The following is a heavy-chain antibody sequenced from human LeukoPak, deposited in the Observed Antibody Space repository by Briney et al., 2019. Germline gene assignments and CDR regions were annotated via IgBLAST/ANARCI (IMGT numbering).Heavy chain of an antibody. V-gene: IGHV3-33*08. CDR1: EFTFSSYG. D-gene: IGHD3-9*01. J-gene: IGHJ4*02. CDR3: AREALDWSNNLDY. Sequence: GGSLRLSCAASEFTFSSYGMHWVRQAPGKGLEGVAVIWYDGSNKYYADSVKGRFTISRDNSKNTLYLQMNSLRAEDTAVYYCAREALDWSNNLDYWGQGALVTVSS. CDR2: IWYDGSNK.